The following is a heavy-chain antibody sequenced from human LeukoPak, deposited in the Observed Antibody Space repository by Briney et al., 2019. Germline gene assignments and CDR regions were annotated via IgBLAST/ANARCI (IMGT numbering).Heavy chain of an antibody. Sequence: GGSLRLSCAASGFTFSSNAMHWVRQAPGKGLEYVSAISSNGGSTYYANSVKGRFTISRDNSKNTLYLQMNSLRAEDTAVYYCARDSYYYDSSGYSYGMDVWGQGTTVTVSS. V-gene: IGHV3-64*01. CDR1: GFTFSSNA. J-gene: IGHJ6*02. CDR2: ISSNGGST. CDR3: ARDSYYYDSSGYSYGMDV. D-gene: IGHD3-22*01.